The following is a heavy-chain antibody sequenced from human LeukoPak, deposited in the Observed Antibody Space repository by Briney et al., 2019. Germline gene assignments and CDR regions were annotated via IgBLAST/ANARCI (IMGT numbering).Heavy chain of an antibody. J-gene: IGHJ4*02. CDR2: IIPVFGTT. CDR1: GDTFTSYG. CDR3: AREGEGIAAAGTLLVHFDY. Sequence: SVKVSCKASGDTFTSYGISWVRQAPGQGLEWLARIIPVFGTTNYARKFRGRVTVSTDDSTSTAFLELSSLTPEDTAVYYCAREGEGIAAAGTLLVHFDYWGQGTLVTVSS. D-gene: IGHD6-13*01. V-gene: IGHV1-69*05.